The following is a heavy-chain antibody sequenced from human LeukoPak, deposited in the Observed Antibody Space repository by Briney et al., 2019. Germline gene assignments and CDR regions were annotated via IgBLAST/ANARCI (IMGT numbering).Heavy chain of an antibody. CDR3: ARDLGISGWYAPPLGYFDY. J-gene: IGHJ4*02. CDR1: GGTFSSYA. Sequence: ASVKVSCKASGGTFSSYAISWVRQAPGQGLEWMGGIIPIFGTANYAPKFQDRVTITADESTSTAYVELSRLRSDDTAVYYCARDLGISGWYAPPLGYFDYWGQGTLVTVSS. CDR2: IIPIFGTA. V-gene: IGHV1-69*13. D-gene: IGHD6-19*01.